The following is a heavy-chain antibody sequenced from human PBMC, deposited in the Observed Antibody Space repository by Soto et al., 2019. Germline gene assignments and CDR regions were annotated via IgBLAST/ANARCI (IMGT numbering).Heavy chain of an antibody. V-gene: IGHV1-69*13. CDR2: IIPIFGTA. J-gene: IGHJ1*01. CDR1: GGTFSSYA. D-gene: IGHD3-3*01. CDR3: AMYYDFWSGYPAEYFQH. Sequence: ASVKVSCKASGGTFSSYAISWVRQAPGQGLEWMGGIIPIFGTANYAQKFQGRVTITADESTSTAYMELSSLRSEDTAVYYCAMYYDFWSGYPAEYFQHWGQGTLVTVSS.